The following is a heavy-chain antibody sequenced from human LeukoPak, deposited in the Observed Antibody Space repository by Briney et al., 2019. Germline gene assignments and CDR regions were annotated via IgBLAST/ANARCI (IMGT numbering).Heavy chain of an antibody. D-gene: IGHD6-19*01. Sequence: PSETLSLTCTVSGGALSSSSYYWGWIRQPPGKGLEWIGSIYYSGSTYYNPSLKSRVTISVDTSKNQFSLKLSSVTAADTAVYYCARSTVAGTRKVDYWGQGTLVTVPS. J-gene: IGHJ4*02. V-gene: IGHV4-39*01. CDR1: GGALSSSSYY. CDR3: ARSTVAGTRKVDY. CDR2: IYYSGST.